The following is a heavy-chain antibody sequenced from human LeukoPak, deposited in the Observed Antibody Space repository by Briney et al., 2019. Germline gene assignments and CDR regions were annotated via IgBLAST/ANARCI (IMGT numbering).Heavy chain of an antibody. D-gene: IGHD4-17*01. Sequence: GGSLRLSCAASGFTVSAYAMAWVRQAPGKGLEWVSTIYDDNTYYADSVKGRFAISTDNSKNTLYLQMNSLRAEDTAVYYCAKDRDYGDYVYFDYWGQGTLVTVSS. CDR2: IYDDNT. J-gene: IGHJ4*02. CDR1: GFTVSAYA. V-gene: IGHV3-23*01. CDR3: AKDRDYGDYVYFDY.